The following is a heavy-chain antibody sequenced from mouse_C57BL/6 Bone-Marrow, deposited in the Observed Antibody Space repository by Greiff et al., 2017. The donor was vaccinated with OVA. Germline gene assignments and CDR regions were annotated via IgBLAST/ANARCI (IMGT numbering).Heavy chain of an antibody. Sequence: QVQLQQPGAELVRPGSSVTLSCKASGYTFTSYWMHWVKQRPIQGLEWIGNIDPSDSETHYNQKFKDKATLTVDKSSSTAYMQLSSLTSEDSAVYYCARYGNWYFDVWGTGTTVTVSS. CDR2: IDPSDSET. CDR3: ARYGNWYFDV. CDR1: GYTFTSYW. J-gene: IGHJ1*03. D-gene: IGHD2-1*01. V-gene: IGHV1-52*01.